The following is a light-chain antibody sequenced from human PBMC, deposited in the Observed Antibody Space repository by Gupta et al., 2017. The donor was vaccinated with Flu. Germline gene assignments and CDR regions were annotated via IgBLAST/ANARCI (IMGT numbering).Light chain of an antibody. V-gene: IGLV2-8*01. CDR1: SSDVGGYNY. Sequence: QSALTQPPSASGSPGQSVTISCTGTSSDVGGYNYVSWYQQHPGKAPKLMIYEVTKRPSGVPDRFSGSKSGNTASLTVSGLQADDEAEYYCSSYAGSNTFIFGGGTRLTVL. CDR3: SSYAGSNTFI. CDR2: EVT. J-gene: IGLJ2*01.